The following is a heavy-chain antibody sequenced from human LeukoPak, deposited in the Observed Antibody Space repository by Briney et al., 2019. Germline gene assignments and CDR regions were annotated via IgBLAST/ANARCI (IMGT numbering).Heavy chain of an antibody. CDR3: ARAYLYYYDSSGYYCFFDY. CDR2: VHYSGST. V-gene: IGHV4-59*12. J-gene: IGHJ4*02. D-gene: IGHD3-22*01. Sequence: PSETLSLTCTVSGGSISSYYWSWIRQPPGKGLEWIGSVHYSGSTYYNLSLKSRVTISADTSKNQFSLKLSSVTAADTAVYYCARAYLYYYDSSGYYCFFDYWGQGTLVTVSS. CDR1: GGSISSYY.